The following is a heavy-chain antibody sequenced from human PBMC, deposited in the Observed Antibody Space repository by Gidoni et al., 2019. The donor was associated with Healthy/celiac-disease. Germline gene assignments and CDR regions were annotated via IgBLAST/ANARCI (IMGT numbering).Heavy chain of an antibody. Sequence: EVQLVESGGGLIQPGGSLRLSCAASGFTVSSNYMSWVRQAPGKGLEWVSVIYSGVSTYSAASVNGRFTISRDNSKNTLSLQMNSLRAEDPAVYYCARLARSYFDYWGQGTLVTVSS. CDR2: IYSGVST. D-gene: IGHD6-19*01. CDR3: ARLARSYFDY. J-gene: IGHJ4*02. CDR1: GFTVSSNY. V-gene: IGHV3-53*01.